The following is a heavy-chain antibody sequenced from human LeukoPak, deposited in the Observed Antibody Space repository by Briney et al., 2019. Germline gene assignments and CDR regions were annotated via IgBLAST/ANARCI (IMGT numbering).Heavy chain of an antibody. Sequence: SETLSLTCTVSGGSISSYYWSWIRQPAGKGLEWIGRIYTSGSTNYNPSLKSRVTMSVDTSKNQFSLKLSSVTAADTAVYYCARGPVDIVVVPAAKAFAVATFDYWGQGTLVTVSS. J-gene: IGHJ4*02. CDR2: IYTSGST. CDR1: GGSISSYY. CDR3: ARGPVDIVVVPAAKAFAVATFDY. V-gene: IGHV4-4*07. D-gene: IGHD2-2*01.